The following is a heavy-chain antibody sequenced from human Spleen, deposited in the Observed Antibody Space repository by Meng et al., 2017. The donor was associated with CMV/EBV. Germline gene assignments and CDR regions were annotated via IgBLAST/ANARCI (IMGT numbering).Heavy chain of an antibody. D-gene: IGHD3-10*01. V-gene: IGHV3-11*01. J-gene: IGHJ4*02. CDR1: GFTFTTYW. CDR2: IGISDGSI. Sequence: GESLKISCAASGFTFTTYWMSWVRQVPGKGLEWVSYIGISDGSIRYAASVKGRFTISRDNAKNSLYLQMNTLKVEDTAVYYCARAPVADGAGYFDHWGQGTLVTVSS. CDR3: ARAPVADGAGYFDH.